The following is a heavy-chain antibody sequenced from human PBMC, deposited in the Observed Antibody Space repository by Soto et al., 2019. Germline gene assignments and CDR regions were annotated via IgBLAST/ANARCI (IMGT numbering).Heavy chain of an antibody. CDR3: ARADVLRYFGGGMDV. J-gene: IGHJ6*02. D-gene: IGHD3-9*01. V-gene: IGHV1-69*02. CDR2: IIPILGIA. CDR1: GGTFSSYT. Sequence: QVKLVQSGAEVKKPGSSVKVSCKASGGTFSSYTISWVRQAPGQGLEWMGRIIPILGIANYAQKFQGRVTITADKSTSTAYMERSSLRSEDTAVYYCARADVLRYFGGGMDVWGQGTTVTVSS.